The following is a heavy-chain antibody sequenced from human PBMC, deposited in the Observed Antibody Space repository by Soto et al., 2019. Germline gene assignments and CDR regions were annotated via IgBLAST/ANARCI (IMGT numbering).Heavy chain of an antibody. J-gene: IGHJ6*02. Sequence: QVQLVESGRGVVQPGRSLRLSCAASGFTFSSYGMHWVRQAPGKGLAWVAVISYDGSNKYYADSVKGRFTISRDNSKNTRYLQMNSLRAEDTAVYYCAKEYYYGSGSYYYYYGMDVWGQGTTVTVSS. CDR3: AKEYYYGSGSYYYYYGMDV. D-gene: IGHD3-10*01. CDR2: ISYDGSNK. V-gene: IGHV3-30*18. CDR1: GFTFSSYG.